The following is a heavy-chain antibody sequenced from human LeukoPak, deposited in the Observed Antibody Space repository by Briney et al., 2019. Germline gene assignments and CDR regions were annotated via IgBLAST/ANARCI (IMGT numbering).Heavy chain of an antibody. J-gene: IGHJ4*02. V-gene: IGHV1-18*01. CDR2: ISSYNGNT. CDR1: GYTFTSYG. D-gene: IGHD4-17*01. Sequence: ASVKVSCKASGYTFTSYGISCVRQAPGQGLEWMGWISSYNGNTNYAQKLQGRVTMTTDTFTSTAYMELRSLRFDDTAVYYCARGDYGDYIVDYWGQGTLVTVSS. CDR3: ARGDYGDYIVDY.